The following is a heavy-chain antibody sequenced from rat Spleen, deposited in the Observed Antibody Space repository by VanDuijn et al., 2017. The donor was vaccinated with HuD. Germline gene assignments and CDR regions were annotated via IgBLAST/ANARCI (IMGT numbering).Heavy chain of an antibody. J-gene: IGHJ2*01. CDR3: ARRHYGYTDYFDY. CDR2: IIYDGSRT. CDR1: GFTFSGFP. Sequence: EVQLVESGGGLVQPGRSMKLSCAASGFTFSGFPMAWVRQAPTKGLEWVATIIYDGSRTYYRDSVKGRFTISRDNAKSTLSLQMDSLRSEDTATYYCARRHYGYTDYFDYWGQGVMVTVSS. D-gene: IGHD1-9*01. V-gene: IGHV5-46*01.